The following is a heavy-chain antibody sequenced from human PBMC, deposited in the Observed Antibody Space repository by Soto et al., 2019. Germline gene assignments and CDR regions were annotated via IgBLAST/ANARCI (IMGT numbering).Heavy chain of an antibody. V-gene: IGHV1-69*01. Sequence: QVQLVQSGAEVKKPGSSVKVSCKAPGGTFSSYAISWVRQAPGQGLEWMGGIIPIFGTAKYAQKFQGRVTITADEPTSTGYMELSSLRSEDTAVYYCARSQGGSSSLYIYYYYYYGLDVWGQGTTVNVSS. CDR1: GGTFSSYA. J-gene: IGHJ6*02. CDR3: ARSQGGSSSLYIYYYYYYGLDV. CDR2: IIPIFGTA. D-gene: IGHD2-15*01.